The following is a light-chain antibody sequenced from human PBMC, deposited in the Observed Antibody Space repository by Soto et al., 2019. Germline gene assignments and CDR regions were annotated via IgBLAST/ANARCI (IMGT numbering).Light chain of an antibody. Sequence: QSVLTQPPSASGTPGQRGTISCSGSSSNIGSGTVNWYQQLPGTAPKLLIYNNNQWPSGVPDRFSGSKSGTSASLAISGLQSEDEDDYYCAAWDVSLNGLYVFGTGTKLTVL. CDR1: SSNIGSGT. J-gene: IGLJ1*01. CDR2: NNN. V-gene: IGLV1-44*01. CDR3: AAWDVSLNGLYV.